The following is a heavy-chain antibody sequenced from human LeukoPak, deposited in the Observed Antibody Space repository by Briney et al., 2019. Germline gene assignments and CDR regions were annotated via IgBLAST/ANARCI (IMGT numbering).Heavy chain of an antibody. J-gene: IGHJ4*02. CDR1: GITFNSDA. CDR3: VHGGPFDS. Sequence: PGGSLRLSCAASGITFNSDAMNWVRQAPGKGLLWVSRISGDGRSTTYADSVKGRFIISKDSAKNTVYLQLKSLRVEDTAVYYCVHGGPFDSWGQGTLVTVSS. D-gene: IGHD3-10*01. CDR2: ISGDGRST. V-gene: IGHV3-74*01.